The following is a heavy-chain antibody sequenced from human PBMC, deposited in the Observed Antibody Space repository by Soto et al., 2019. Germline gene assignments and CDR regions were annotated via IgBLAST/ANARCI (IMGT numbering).Heavy chain of an antibody. J-gene: IGHJ6*03. CDR1: GFTLGTYI. Sequence: GGSLRLSCAASGFTLGTYIMNWIRQAPGKGLEWISYISSTGSAIYYADSVKGRFTISRDNAKNSLYLQMNSLIAEDTAMYYCARDPDYYYYMDVWGKGTTVTVSS. CDR3: ARDPDYYYYMDV. CDR2: ISSTGSAI. V-gene: IGHV3-48*01.